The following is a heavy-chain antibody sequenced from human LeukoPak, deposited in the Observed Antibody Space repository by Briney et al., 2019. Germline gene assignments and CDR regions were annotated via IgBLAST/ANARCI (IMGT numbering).Heavy chain of an antibody. J-gene: IGHJ5*02. V-gene: IGHV1-18*01. CDR2: ISAYNGNT. Sequence: ASVKVSCKASGYTFTSYGISWVRQAPGQGLEWMGWISAYNGNTNYAQKLQGRVTITTDTSTSTAYMELRSLRSDDTAVYYCARDRGIWFRELLRWFDPWGQGTLVTVSS. D-gene: IGHD3-10*01. CDR3: ARDRGIWFRELLRWFDP. CDR1: GYTFTSYG.